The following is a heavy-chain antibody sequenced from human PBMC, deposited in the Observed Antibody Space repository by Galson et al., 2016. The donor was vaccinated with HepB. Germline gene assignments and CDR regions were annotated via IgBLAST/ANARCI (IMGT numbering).Heavy chain of an antibody. CDR2: ISPVDSDT. D-gene: IGHD2-8*02. Sequence: SGAEVKKPGESLKISCKASGYSFTSYWIAWVRQMPGKGLEWMAIISPVDSDTRYSPSFQGQVTISVDKSIRTAYLQWSSLKASDTAMYYCARHTDPLFDFWGQGTLVTVSS. J-gene: IGHJ4*02. V-gene: IGHV5-51*01. CDR1: GYSFTSYW. CDR3: ARHTDPLFDF.